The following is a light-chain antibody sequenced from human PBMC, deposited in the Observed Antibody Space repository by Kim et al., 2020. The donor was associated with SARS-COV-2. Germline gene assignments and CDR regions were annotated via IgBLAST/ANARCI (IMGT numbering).Light chain of an antibody. CDR3: HQYHLPPWT. Sequence: SQGERATLSCRASQSVSSSSLAWYQHKPGQAPRLLIYGTSDRATGIPDRFSGSGSETDFTLSISRLEPEDFAVFYCHQYHLPPWTFGQGTKVDIK. J-gene: IGKJ1*01. CDR2: GTS. CDR1: QSVSSSS. V-gene: IGKV3-20*01.